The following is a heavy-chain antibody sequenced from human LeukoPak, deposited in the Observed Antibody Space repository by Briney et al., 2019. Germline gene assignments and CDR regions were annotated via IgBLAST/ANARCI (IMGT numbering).Heavy chain of an antibody. CDR2: MNPNSGNT. Sequence: ASVKVSCKASGYTFTSYDINWVRQATGQGLEWMGRMNPNSGNTGYAQKFQGRVTMTRNTSISTAYMELSSLRSEDTAVYYCARGSRGIAARRFDAFDIWGQGTMVTVSS. CDR1: GYTFTSYD. J-gene: IGHJ3*02. V-gene: IGHV1-8*01. D-gene: IGHD6-6*01. CDR3: ARGSRGIAARRFDAFDI.